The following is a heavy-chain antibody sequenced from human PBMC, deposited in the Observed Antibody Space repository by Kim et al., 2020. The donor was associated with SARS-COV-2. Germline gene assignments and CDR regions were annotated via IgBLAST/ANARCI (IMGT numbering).Heavy chain of an antibody. D-gene: IGHD6-13*01. J-gene: IGHJ4*02. Sequence: PSLKRRVNISVDTSKDQFSLKLSSVTAADTAVYYCARGSAAAGMGGDFDYWGQGTLVTVSS. V-gene: IGHV4-34*01. CDR3: ARGSAAAGMGGDFDY.